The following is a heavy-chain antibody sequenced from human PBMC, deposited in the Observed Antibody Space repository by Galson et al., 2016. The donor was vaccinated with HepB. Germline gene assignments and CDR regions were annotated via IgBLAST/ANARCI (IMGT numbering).Heavy chain of an antibody. D-gene: IGHD2-2*02. CDR2: ISSSSSNT. CDR3: ARDPGYGTGTSCHKDY. CDR1: GFTFSSYS. V-gene: IGHV3-48*02. J-gene: IGHJ4*02. Sequence: SLRLSCAVSGFTFSSYSMNWVRQTPGTGLEWVSYISSSSSNTYYADSVKGRFTISRDNAKNSLYLQMNSLRDEDTAVYYCARDPGYGTGTSCHKDYWGQGTLVTVSS.